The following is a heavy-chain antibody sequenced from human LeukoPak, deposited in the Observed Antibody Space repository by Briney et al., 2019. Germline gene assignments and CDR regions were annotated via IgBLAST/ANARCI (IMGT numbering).Heavy chain of an antibody. D-gene: IGHD6-6*01. V-gene: IGHV3-21*04. J-gene: IGHJ4*02. Sequence: PGGSLRLSCAASGFTFSSYSMNWVRQAPGKGLEWVSSISSSSSYIYYADSVKGRFTISRDNAKNSLYLQMNSLRAEDTAVYYCAKGRGVGYSRSGADYWGQGTLVTVSS. CDR2: ISSSSSYI. CDR3: AKGRGVGYSRSGADY. CDR1: GFTFSSYS.